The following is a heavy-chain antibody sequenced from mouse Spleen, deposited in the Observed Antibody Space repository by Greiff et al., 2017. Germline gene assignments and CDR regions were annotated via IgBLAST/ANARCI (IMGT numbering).Heavy chain of an antibody. CDR1: GFTFSSYA. J-gene: IGHJ3*01. Sequence: EVKLVESGGGLVKLGGSLKLSCAASGFTFSSYAMSWVRQTPEKRLEWVATISSGGGNTYYPDSVKGRFTISRDNAKNTLYLQMSSLKSEDTAMYYCARHGGPAWFAYWGQGTLVTVSA. V-gene: IGHV5-9*04. CDR2: ISSGGGNT. CDR3: ARHGGPAWFAY.